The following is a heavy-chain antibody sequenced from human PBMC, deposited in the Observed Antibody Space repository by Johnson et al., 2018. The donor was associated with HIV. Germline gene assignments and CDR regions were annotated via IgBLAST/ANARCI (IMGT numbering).Heavy chain of an antibody. V-gene: IGHV3-20*04. CDR3: AKVAVATAAGGVALDI. Sequence: VQLVESGGGVIRPGGSLRLSCASSGFTFEDYGMSWVRQVPGKGLEWVSGINWSGGSTGYADSVKGRFTVSRDNAKNSLFLQMDSLRADDTGVYYCAKVAVATAAGGVALDIWGPGTMVTVSA. J-gene: IGHJ3*02. CDR2: INWSGGST. CDR1: GFTFEDYG. D-gene: IGHD6-13*01.